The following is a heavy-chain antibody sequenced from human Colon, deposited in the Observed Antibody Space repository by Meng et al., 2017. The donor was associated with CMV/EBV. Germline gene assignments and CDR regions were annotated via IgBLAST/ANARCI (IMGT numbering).Heavy chain of an antibody. D-gene: IGHD5-18*01. CDR3: SIGPQIWLFEY. J-gene: IGHJ4*02. V-gene: IGHV3-23*01. Sequence: SCEASGFTFSNYAINWVRQAPGKGLDWVSLISAGGDATYYADSVKGRFTIARDNSKNTLYLQMNSLRAEDTAVYYCSIGPQIWLFEYWGQGTLVTVSS. CDR2: ISAGGDAT. CDR1: GFTFSNYA.